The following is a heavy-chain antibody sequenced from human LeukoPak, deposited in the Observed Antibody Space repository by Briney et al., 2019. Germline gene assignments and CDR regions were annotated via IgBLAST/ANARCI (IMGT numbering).Heavy chain of an antibody. CDR1: GYTFTGYY. D-gene: IGHD1-26*01. CDR2: INPNSGGT. CDR3: ARAVPSYSGSPEVQHPLGSDY. Sequence: GASVKVSCKASGYTFTGYYMHWVRQAPGQGLEWMGWINPNSGGTNYAQKFQGRVTMTRDTSISTAYMELSRLRSDDTAVYYCARAVPSYSGSPEVQHPLGSDYWGQGTLVTVSS. V-gene: IGHV1-2*02. J-gene: IGHJ4*02.